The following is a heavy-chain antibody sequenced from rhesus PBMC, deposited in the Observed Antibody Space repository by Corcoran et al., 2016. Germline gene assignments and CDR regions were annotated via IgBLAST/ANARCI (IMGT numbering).Heavy chain of an antibody. CDR1: GGSISSSNW. J-gene: IGHJ4*01. V-gene: IGHV4S19*01. CDR3: ARAYYSGSYYDY. Sequence: QVQLQESGPGLVKPSETLSLTCAVSGGSISSSNWWSWIRQPPGKGLEWIGYISGNSGSTSTNPPLKSRVTISKDTSKNQFSLKLSSVTAADTAVYYCARAYYSGSYYDYWGQGVLVTVSS. CDR2: ISGNSGST. D-gene: IGHD3-16*01.